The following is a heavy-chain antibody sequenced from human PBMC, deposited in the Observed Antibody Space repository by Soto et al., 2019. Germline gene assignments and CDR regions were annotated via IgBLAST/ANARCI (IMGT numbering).Heavy chain of an antibody. J-gene: IGHJ4*02. CDR3: AKDSGRPRGQFDY. D-gene: IGHD6-25*01. CDR1: GFTFSNYS. V-gene: IGHV3-23*01. Sequence: EVQLLESGGGLVQPGGSLRLSCAASGFTFSNYSMSWVRQAPGKGLEWVSGISGSGGSTYYADSVKCRFTISRDNSKNTLYLQMNSLRAEDTAVYYCAKDSGRPRGQFDYWGQGTLVTVSS. CDR2: ISGSGGST.